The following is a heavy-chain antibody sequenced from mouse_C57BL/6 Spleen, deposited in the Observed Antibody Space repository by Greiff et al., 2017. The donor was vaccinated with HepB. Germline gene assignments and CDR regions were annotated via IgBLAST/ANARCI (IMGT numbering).Heavy chain of an antibody. CDR2: IDPSDSYT. CDR1: GYTFTSYW. CDR3: ARLPYDYDERVGWFAY. D-gene: IGHD2-4*01. V-gene: IGHV1-59*01. Sequence: QVQLQQPGAELVRPGTSVKLPCKASGYTFTSYWMHWVKQRPGQGLEWIGVIDPSDSYTNYNQKFKGKATLTVDTSSSTAYMQLSSLTSEDSAVYYCARLPYDYDERVGWFAYWGQGTLVTVSA. J-gene: IGHJ3*01.